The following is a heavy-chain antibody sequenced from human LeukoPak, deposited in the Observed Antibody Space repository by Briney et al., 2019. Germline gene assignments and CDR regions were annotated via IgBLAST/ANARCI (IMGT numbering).Heavy chain of an antibody. J-gene: IGHJ4*02. V-gene: IGHV4-31*03. CDR1: GGSISSGGYY. D-gene: IGHD2-15*01. Sequence: SETLSLTCTVSGGSISSGGYYWSWIRQHPGKGLEWIGYIYYSGSTYYNPSLKSRVTISVDTSKNQFSLKLSSVTAADTAVYYRARRSGSGQYFNYWGQGTLVTVSS. CDR3: ARRSGSGQYFNY. CDR2: IYYSGST.